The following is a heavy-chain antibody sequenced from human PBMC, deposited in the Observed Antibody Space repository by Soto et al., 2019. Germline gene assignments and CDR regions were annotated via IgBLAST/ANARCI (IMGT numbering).Heavy chain of an antibody. Sequence: PGESLKISCKGSGYSFTSYWIGWVRQMPGKGLEWMGIIYPGDSDTRYSPSFQGQVTISADKSISTAYLQWSSLKASDTAMYYCARYLFVIYLDFWSVHYYYYMDVWGKGTTVTVSS. V-gene: IGHV5-51*01. J-gene: IGHJ6*03. D-gene: IGHD3-3*01. CDR2: IYPGDSDT. CDR3: ARYLFVIYLDFWSVHYYYYMDV. CDR1: GYSFTSYW.